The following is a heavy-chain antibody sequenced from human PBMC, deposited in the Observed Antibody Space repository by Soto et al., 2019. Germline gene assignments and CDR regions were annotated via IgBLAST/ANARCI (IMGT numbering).Heavy chain of an antibody. J-gene: IGHJ6*02. CDR3: STDIGIYGLDI. D-gene: IGHD1-26*01. CDR1: RFSFTNAW. V-gene: IGHV3-15*01. CDR2: IKSKTDGGTA. Sequence: EVQLVESGGGFVQPGGSLRLSSVASRFSFTNAWMSWVRQAPGKGPEWVGRIKSKTDGGTADYAAPVKGRFTISRDDSQNTLYLHMDSLKTEDTALYHCSTDIGIYGLDIWGQGTIVTVSS.